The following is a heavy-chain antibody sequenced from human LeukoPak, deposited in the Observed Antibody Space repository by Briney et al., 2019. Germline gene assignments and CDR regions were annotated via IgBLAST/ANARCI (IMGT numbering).Heavy chain of an antibody. Sequence: GASVKVSCKASGYTFTNYGISWVRQAPGQGLEWMGWISAYNGNTNYAQKLQGRVTMTTDTSTSTAYMELRSLRSADTAVYYCARAPRGYYYYMDVWGKGTTVTVSS. CDR1: GYTFTNYG. CDR3: ARAPRGYYYYMDV. J-gene: IGHJ6*03. D-gene: IGHD3-10*01. V-gene: IGHV1-18*01. CDR2: ISAYNGNT.